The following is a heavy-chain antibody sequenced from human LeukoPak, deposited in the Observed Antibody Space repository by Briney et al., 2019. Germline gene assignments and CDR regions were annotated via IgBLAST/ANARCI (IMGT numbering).Heavy chain of an antibody. Sequence: GGSLRLSCAASGLTFSSHWMHWVRQAPGKGLVWVSRITNDGSSTTYADSVKGRFTISRDNAKNMLYLQVNSLRAEDTAVYYCARDGDGYNFDFWGQGALVTVSS. CDR1: GLTFSSHW. J-gene: IGHJ4*02. V-gene: IGHV3-74*01. CDR3: ARDGDGYNFDF. D-gene: IGHD5-24*01. CDR2: ITNDGSST.